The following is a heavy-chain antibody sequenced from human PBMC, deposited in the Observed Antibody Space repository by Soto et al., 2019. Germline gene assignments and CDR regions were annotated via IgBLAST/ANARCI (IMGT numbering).Heavy chain of an antibody. D-gene: IGHD2-2*01. CDR1: GFTFSSYG. V-gene: IGHV3-33*01. J-gene: IGHJ6*02. CDR2: IWYDGSNK. CDR3: ARDIVVVPAAMGDYYYYYGMDV. Sequence: GGSLRLSCAASGFTFSSYGMHWVRQAPGKGLEWVAVIWYDGSNKYYADSVKGRFTISRDNSKNTLYLQMNSLRAEDTAVYYCARDIVVVPAAMGDYYYYYGMDVWGQGTTVTVSS.